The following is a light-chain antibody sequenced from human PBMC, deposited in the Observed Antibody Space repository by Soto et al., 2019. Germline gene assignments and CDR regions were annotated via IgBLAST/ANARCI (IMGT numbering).Light chain of an antibody. CDR3: SSYTPTSTFV. Sequence: QSALTQPASVSGSPGQSITISCTGTSSDVGAYNYVSWYQQHPGKAPKLMISEVSNRPSGVSNRFSGSKSGNTASLTISGLQAEDEADYYCSSYTPTSTFVFGGGTKLTVL. CDR1: SSDVGAYNY. CDR2: EVS. J-gene: IGLJ2*01. V-gene: IGLV2-14*01.